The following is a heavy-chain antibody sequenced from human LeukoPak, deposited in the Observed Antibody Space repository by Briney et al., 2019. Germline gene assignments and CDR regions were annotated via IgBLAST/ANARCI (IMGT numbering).Heavy chain of an antibody. Sequence: SVTVSCKASGGTFSSYAISWVRQAPGQGLEWMGGIIPIFGTANYAQKFQGRVTITADESTSTAYMELSSLRSEDTAVYYCARGQVGSSGWYYYYYYGMDVWGQGTTVTVSS. D-gene: IGHD6-19*01. CDR1: GGTFSSYA. CDR2: IIPIFGTA. J-gene: IGHJ6*02. CDR3: ARGQVGSSGWYYYYYYGMDV. V-gene: IGHV1-69*01.